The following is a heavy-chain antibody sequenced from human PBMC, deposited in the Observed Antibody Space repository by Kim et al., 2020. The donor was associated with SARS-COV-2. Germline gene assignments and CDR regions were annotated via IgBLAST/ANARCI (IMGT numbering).Heavy chain of an antibody. V-gene: IGHV4-59*13. D-gene: IGHD4-4*01. CDR1: GGSISSYY. CDR3: ARVDYRRFYYGMDV. Sequence: SETLSLTCTVSGGSISSYYWSWIRQPPGKGLEWIGYIYYSGSTNYNPSLKSRVTISVDTSKNQFSLKLSSVTAADTAVYYCARVDYRRFYYGMDVWGQGTTVTVSS. CDR2: IYYSGST. J-gene: IGHJ6*02.